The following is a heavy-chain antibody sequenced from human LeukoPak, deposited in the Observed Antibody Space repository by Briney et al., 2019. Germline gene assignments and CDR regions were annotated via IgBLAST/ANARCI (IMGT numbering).Heavy chain of an antibody. CDR2: ISAYNGNT. V-gene: IGHV1-18*01. J-gene: IGHJ3*02. Sequence: ASVKVSCKASGYTFTSYGISWVRQAPGQGLEWMGWISAYNGNTNYAQKLQGRVTMTTDTSTSTAYMELRSLRSDDTAVYYCARDSYKYYDILTGYYRADAFDIWGQGTMVTVSS. CDR3: ARDSYKYYDILTGYYRADAFDI. D-gene: IGHD3-9*01. CDR1: GYTFTSYG.